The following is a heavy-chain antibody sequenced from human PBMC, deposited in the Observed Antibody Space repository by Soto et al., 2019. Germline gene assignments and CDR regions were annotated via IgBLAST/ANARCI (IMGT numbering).Heavy chain of an antibody. Sequence: VQLVESGGGVVQPGRSLRLSCAASGFTFSSYAMHWVRQAPGKGLEWVAVISYDGSNKYYADSVKGRFTISRDNSKNTLYLQMNSLRAEDTAMYYCARDRIGKAVAGTRPTDYWGQGTLVTVSS. J-gene: IGHJ4*02. CDR1: GFTFSSYA. CDR3: ARDRIGKAVAGTRPTDY. V-gene: IGHV3-30-3*01. CDR2: ISYDGSNK. D-gene: IGHD6-19*01.